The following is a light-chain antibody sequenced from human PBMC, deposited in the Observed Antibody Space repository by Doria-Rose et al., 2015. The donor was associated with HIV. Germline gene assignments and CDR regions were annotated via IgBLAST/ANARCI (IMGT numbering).Light chain of an antibody. V-gene: IGKV1-8*01. CDR2: AAS. Sequence: AIRMTQSPSSLSASTGDRVTITCRASQDISNYLAWYQQKPGKAPKLLIYAASTLQSGVPSRFSGSGSGTDFPLTTSYLQSEDFATYYCQQYYSYPPTFGQGTKVEVK. CDR1: QDISNY. J-gene: IGKJ1*01. CDR3: QQYYSYPPT.